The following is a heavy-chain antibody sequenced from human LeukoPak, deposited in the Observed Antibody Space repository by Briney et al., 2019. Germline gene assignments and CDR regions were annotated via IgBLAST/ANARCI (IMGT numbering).Heavy chain of an antibody. CDR3: VREYSSSSGRAFDI. Sequence: GGSLRLSCAASGFTFSSYWMHWVRQAPGKGLVWVSRISTDGSSTNSADPVKGRFTISRDNAKNTLYLEMNSLRAEDTAVYYCVREYSSSSGRAFDIWGQGTMVTVSP. D-gene: IGHD6-6*01. CDR1: GFTFSSYW. J-gene: IGHJ3*02. CDR2: ISTDGSST. V-gene: IGHV3-74*01.